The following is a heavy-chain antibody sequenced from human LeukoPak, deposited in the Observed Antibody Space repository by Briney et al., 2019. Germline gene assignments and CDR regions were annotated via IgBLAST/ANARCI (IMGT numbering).Heavy chain of an antibody. CDR3: AKEIGVLYYGSGSYYTDYGLDV. CDR1: GFSFDDYA. V-gene: IGHV3-9*01. J-gene: IGHJ6*02. Sequence: GGSLRLSCAASGFSFDDYAMHWVRQAPGKGLEWVSGISWDSGSKDYADSVKGRFTISRDSAKNSLYLQMNSLRTEDTALYYCAKEIGVLYYGSGSYYTDYGLDVWGQGTTVTVSS. CDR2: ISWDSGSK. D-gene: IGHD3-10*01.